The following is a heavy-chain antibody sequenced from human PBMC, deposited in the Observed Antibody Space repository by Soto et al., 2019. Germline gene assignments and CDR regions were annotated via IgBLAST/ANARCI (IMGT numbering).Heavy chain of an antibody. CDR3: AFFRGGIAVAGPPRGRFDY. D-gene: IGHD6-19*01. J-gene: IGHJ4*02. V-gene: IGHV3-23*01. CDR1: GFTFSSYA. Sequence: EVQLLESGGGLVQPGGSLRLSCAASGFTFSSYAMSWVRQAPGKGLEWVSAISGSGGSTYYADSVKGRFTISRDNSKNTLYLQMNSLRAEDTAVYYCAFFRGGIAVAGPPRGRFDYWGQGTLVTVSS. CDR2: ISGSGGST.